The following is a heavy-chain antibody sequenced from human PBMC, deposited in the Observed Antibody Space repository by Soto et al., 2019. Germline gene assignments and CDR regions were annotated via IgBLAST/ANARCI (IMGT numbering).Heavy chain of an antibody. CDR2: ISGSSDYI. Sequence: EVQLVESGGGLVKPGGSLRLACAASGFPFSSHSMFWVRQAPGKGLEWVSSISGSSDYIFYADSVKGRFTIFRDNAKNSLFLQMNSLRAEDTAMYYCARVDIILVGAATRPLDYWGQGNLVTVSS. CDR3: ARVDIILVGAATRPLDY. CDR1: GFPFSSHS. D-gene: IGHD2-15*01. J-gene: IGHJ4*02. V-gene: IGHV3-21*01.